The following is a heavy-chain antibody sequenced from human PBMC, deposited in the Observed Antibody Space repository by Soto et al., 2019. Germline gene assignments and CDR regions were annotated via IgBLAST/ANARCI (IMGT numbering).Heavy chain of an antibody. CDR1: GDTFTFYS. V-gene: IGHV1-69*02. D-gene: IGHD3-10*01. J-gene: IGHJ4*02. Sequence: QVQLVQSGAEVKKPGSSVRVSCKASGDTFTFYSINWVRQAPGLGLEWMGRINPILSMSNYAQRFQGRVTMTADKSTSTAYMELSSLPSEDTAMYYCASSYGSGYRAFDYWGQGALVTVSS. CDR2: INPILSMS. CDR3: ASSYGSGYRAFDY.